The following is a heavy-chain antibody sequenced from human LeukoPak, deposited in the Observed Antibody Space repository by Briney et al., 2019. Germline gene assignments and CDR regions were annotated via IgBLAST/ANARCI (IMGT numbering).Heavy chain of an antibody. J-gene: IGHJ4*02. CDR3: ASSSSGYYGDFDY. D-gene: IGHD3-22*01. Sequence: ASVKVSCKASGYTFTSYYMHWVRQAPGQGLEWMGVINPSGGSTSYAQKFQGKVTMTRDTSTSTAYMELRSLRSDDTAVYYCASSSSGYYGDFDYWGQGTLVTVSS. V-gene: IGHV1-46*01. CDR1: GYTFTSYY. CDR2: INPSGGST.